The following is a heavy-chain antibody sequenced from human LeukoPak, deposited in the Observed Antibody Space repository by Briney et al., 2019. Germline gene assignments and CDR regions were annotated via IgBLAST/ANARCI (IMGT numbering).Heavy chain of an antibody. J-gene: IGHJ4*02. V-gene: IGHV3-7*01. CDR1: GFTFTKYW. CDR2: INQDGSEG. Sequence: GGSLRLSCAASGFTFTKYWMTWVRQDPGKGLEWVANINQDGSEGFYVDSVKGRFTISRDNAQNSLYLQMNSLGAEDTAVYYCARGFACRSTSCYLDTWGQGTLVTVSS. D-gene: IGHD2-2*01. CDR3: ARGFACRSTSCYLDT.